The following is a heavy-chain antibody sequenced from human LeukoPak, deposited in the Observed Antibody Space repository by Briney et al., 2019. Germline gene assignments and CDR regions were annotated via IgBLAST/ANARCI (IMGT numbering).Heavy chain of an antibody. CDR1: GFTFDDYG. CDR2: INWNGGST. J-gene: IGHJ4*02. CDR3: AKDGGAYSGSYLDY. V-gene: IGHV3-20*04. D-gene: IGHD1-26*01. Sequence: PGGSLRLSCAASGFTFDDYGMSWVRQAPGKGLEWVSGINWNGGSTGYADSVKGRFTISRDNAKNSLYLQMNSLRAEDTAVYYCAKDGGAYSGSYLDYWGQGTLVTVSS.